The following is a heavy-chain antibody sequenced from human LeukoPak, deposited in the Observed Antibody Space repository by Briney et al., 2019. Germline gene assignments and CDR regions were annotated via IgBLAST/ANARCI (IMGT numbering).Heavy chain of an antibody. CDR3: ARGGGSGWYKKYFDY. Sequence: ASVKVSCKASGYTFTSYGISWVRQAPGQGLEWMGWISAYNGNTNYAQKLQGRVTMTRDTSTSTVYMELSSLRSEDTAVYYCARGGGSGWYKKYFDYWGQGTLVTVSS. J-gene: IGHJ4*02. V-gene: IGHV1-18*01. CDR2: ISAYNGNT. D-gene: IGHD6-19*01. CDR1: GYTFTSYG.